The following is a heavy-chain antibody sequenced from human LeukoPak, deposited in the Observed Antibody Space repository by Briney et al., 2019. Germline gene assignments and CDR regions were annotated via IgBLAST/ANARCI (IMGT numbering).Heavy chain of an antibody. CDR3: GSSRVYDSGLWYYHMDV. CDR2: INHSSTT. V-gene: IGHV4-34*01. CDR1: GGSFSGYY. Sequence: SETLSLTCAVYGGSFSGYYWSWIRQPPGKGLEWIGEINHSSTTNYNPSLKSRVTISLDRSKNQVSLKLSSVTAADTAVYYCGSSRVYDSGLWYYHMDVWGKGTTVTVSS. J-gene: IGHJ6*03. D-gene: IGHD2-8*01.